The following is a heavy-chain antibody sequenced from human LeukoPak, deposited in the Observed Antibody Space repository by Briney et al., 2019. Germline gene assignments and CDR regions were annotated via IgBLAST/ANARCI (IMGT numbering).Heavy chain of an antibody. CDR2: FDPEDGET. CDR1: GYTLTELS. D-gene: IGHD3-3*01. Sequence: ASVKVSCKASGYTLTELSMHWVRQAPGKGLEWMGGFDPEDGETIYAQKFQGRVTMTEDTSTDTAYMELSSLRSEDTAVYYCATRSTIFGVVIDPHFDYWGQGTLVTVSS. J-gene: IGHJ4*02. V-gene: IGHV1-24*01. CDR3: ATRSTIFGVVIDPHFDY.